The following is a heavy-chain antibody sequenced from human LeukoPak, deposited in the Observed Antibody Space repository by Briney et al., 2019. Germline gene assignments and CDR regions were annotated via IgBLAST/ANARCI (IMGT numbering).Heavy chain of an antibody. J-gene: IGHJ6*03. CDR2: MYYSGGT. CDR1: GASISSDY. V-gene: IGHV4-59*01. D-gene: IGHD4-23*01. CDR3: ARVSVVYYYMDV. Sequence: PSETLSLTCTVSGASISSDYWSWIRQPPGKGLESIGYMYYSGGTSYNPSLESRVTISVDTSNNQFSLKLSSVTAADTALYYCARVSVVYYYMDVWRKGTTVTVSS.